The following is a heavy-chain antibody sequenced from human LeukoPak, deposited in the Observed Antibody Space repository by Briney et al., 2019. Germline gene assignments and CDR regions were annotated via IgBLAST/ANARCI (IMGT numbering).Heavy chain of an antibody. CDR3: ARNSSTIVSRIRTAIGFDS. Sequence: PSQTLSLTCAVSGASISSGGNSWSWIRQPPGKGLEWIGSIVYSGPSYYNPSLKSRISVSLDTSENQFSLKVNSVTAADTAIYYCARNSSTIVSRIRTAIGFDSWGQGTRVTVSS. CDR1: GASISSGGNS. D-gene: IGHD5/OR15-5a*01. CDR2: IVYSGPS. J-gene: IGHJ4*02. V-gene: IGHV4-31*11.